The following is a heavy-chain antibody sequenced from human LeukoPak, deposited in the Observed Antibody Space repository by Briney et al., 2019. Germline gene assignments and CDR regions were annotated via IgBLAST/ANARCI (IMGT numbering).Heavy chain of an antibody. CDR3: ARVTNTGYYYFDY. CDR1: GYSISSGYY. J-gene: IGHJ4*02. V-gene: IGHV4-38-2*01. CDR2: IYHSGRT. D-gene: IGHD3-9*01. Sequence: SETLSLTCAVSGYSISSGYYWGWIRQPPGKGLEWIGSIYHSGRTYHNPSLKSRVTISVDTSKNQFSLKLNSVTAADTAVCYCARVTNTGYYYFDYWGQGTLVTVSS.